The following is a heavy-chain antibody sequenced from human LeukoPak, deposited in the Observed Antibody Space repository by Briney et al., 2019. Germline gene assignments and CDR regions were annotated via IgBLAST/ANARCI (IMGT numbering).Heavy chain of an antibody. V-gene: IGHV4-59*01. CDR1: GGSISSYY. D-gene: IGHD1-26*01. CDR2: IYYSGST. J-gene: IGHJ4*02. CDR3: AASGGGIVGATLAFDY. Sequence: SETLSLTCTVSGGSISSYYWSWIRQPPGKGLEWIGYIYYSGSTNYNPSLKSRVTISVDTPKNQFSLKLSSVTAADTAVYYCAASGGGIVGATLAFDYWGQGTLVTVSS.